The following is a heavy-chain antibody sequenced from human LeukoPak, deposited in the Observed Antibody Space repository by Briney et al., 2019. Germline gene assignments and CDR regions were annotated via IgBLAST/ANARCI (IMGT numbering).Heavy chain of an antibody. D-gene: IGHD3-22*01. CDR2: ISSGGST. CDR3: ASTSYYYDSSGYGVNWFDP. V-gene: IGHV4-39*07. CDR1: GGSISSSGYY. J-gene: IGHJ5*02. Sequence: SETLSLTCTVSGGSISSSGYYWGWIRQPPGKGLEWIGSISSGGSTYYNPSLKSRVTISVDRSKNQFSLKLSSVTAADTAVYYCASTSYYYDSSGYGVNWFDPWGQGTLVTVSS.